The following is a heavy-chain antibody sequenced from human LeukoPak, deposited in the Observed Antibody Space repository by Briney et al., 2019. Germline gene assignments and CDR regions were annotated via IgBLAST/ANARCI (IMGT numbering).Heavy chain of an antibody. CDR1: GDSISSSNYY. CDR3: TREQLGYCSSTSCTALTFDP. V-gene: IGHV4-39*01. CDR2: IDYSGST. J-gene: IGHJ5*02. D-gene: IGHD2-2*01. Sequence: PSETLSLTCTVSGDSISSSNYYCGWIRQPPGKGLEWIGNIDYSGSTYYNPSLKSRVTISVDTSKDQFSLKLISMTAADTAVYYCTREQLGYCSSTSCTALTFDPWGQGTLVTVSS.